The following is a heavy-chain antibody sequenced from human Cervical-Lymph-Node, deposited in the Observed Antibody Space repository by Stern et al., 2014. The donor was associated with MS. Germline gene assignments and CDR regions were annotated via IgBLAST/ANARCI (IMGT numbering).Heavy chain of an antibody. Sequence: VQLEESGAEVKKPGASVKVSCKASGYTFTTSAIHWVRQAPGQRFEWMGWINAARGDTRYSEKFQGRVTLTRDTSASTAYMELSSLRSEDTAVYYCARAGWGYDYWGQGTLVTASS. CDR1: GYTFTTSA. V-gene: IGHV1-3*01. CDR2: INAARGDT. CDR3: ARAGWGYDY. D-gene: IGHD2-15*01. J-gene: IGHJ4*02.